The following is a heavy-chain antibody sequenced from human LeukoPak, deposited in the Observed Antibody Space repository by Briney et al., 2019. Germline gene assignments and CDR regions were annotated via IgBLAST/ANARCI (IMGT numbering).Heavy chain of an antibody. CDR2: INHSGST. D-gene: IGHD3-22*01. CDR1: GGSFSGYY. Sequence: SETLSLTCAVYGGSFSGYYWSWIRQPPGKGLEWIGEINHSGSTNYNPSLKSRVTISVDTSKNQFSLKLSSVTAADTAVYYCATDSSGYFFNAFDIWGQGTMVTVSS. V-gene: IGHV4-34*01. CDR3: ATDSSGYFFNAFDI. J-gene: IGHJ3*02.